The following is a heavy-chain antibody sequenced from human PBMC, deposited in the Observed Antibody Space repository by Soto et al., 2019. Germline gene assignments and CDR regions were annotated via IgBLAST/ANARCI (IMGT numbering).Heavy chain of an antibody. J-gene: IGHJ4*02. CDR3: GGKNYDSSGYFDY. V-gene: IGHV4-59*01. D-gene: IGHD3-22*01. CDR2: MYYSGST. CDR1: GGSISSYY. Sequence: SETLSLTCTVSGGSISSYYWSWIRQPPGKGLEWIGYMYYSGSTNYNPSLKSRVTISVDTSKNQFSLKLSSVTAADTAVYYCGGKNYDSSGYFDYWGQGTLVTVSS.